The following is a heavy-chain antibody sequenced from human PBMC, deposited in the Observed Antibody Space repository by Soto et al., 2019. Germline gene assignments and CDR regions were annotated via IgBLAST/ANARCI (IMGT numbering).Heavy chain of an antibody. J-gene: IGHJ4*02. CDR3: ARGQFNILTGYYIDY. V-gene: IGHV4-59*01. CDR2: IYYSGST. D-gene: IGHD3-9*01. CDR1: GGCISSYH. Sequence: PSETLALTCTVSGGCISSYHWSWIRQPPGEGLEWIGSIYYSGSTNYNPSLKSRVTISADTSKNQFSLKLRSVTTADTAVYYCARGQFNILTGYYIDYWGQGTLVTVSS.